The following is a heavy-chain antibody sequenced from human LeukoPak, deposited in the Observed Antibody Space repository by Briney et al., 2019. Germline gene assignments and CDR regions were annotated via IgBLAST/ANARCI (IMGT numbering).Heavy chain of an antibody. D-gene: IGHD3-22*01. CDR3: ARSGYYYDSGLGY. CDR1: GFTCSSYS. J-gene: IGHJ4*02. Sequence: KPGGSLRLSCAASGFTCSSYSMNWVRQAPGKGLEWVSSISSSSSYIYYADSVKGRFTISRDNAKNSLYLQMNSLRAEDTAVYYCARSGYYYDSGLGYWGQGTLVTVSS. V-gene: IGHV3-21*01. CDR2: ISSSSSYI.